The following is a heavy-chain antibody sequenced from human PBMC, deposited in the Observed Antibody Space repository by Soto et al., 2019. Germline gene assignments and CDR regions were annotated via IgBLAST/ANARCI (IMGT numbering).Heavy chain of an antibody. Sequence: QVQLVQSGAEVKKPGSSVKVSCKASGGTFSNYPISWVRQAPGQGLEWMGGIIPIFGTVNYAQKFQGRVTITADESTSHASRELSSLRSEDTAVYYCARGNHRWLQLWYFDLWGRGTLVTVSS. D-gene: IGHD5-12*01. CDR1: GGTFSNYP. J-gene: IGHJ2*01. CDR2: IIPIFGTV. V-gene: IGHV1-69*12. CDR3: ARGNHRWLQLWYFDL.